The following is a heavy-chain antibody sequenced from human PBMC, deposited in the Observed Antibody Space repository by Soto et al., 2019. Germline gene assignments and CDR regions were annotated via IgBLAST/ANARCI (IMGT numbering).Heavy chain of an antibody. D-gene: IGHD3-16*01. CDR1: GFSFSKYG. CDR3: AKELRETGGYYFDC. V-gene: IGHV3-30*18. CDR2: MSDDGSKK. J-gene: IGHJ4*02. Sequence: QVQLVESGGGVVQPGRSLRLSCAASGFSFSKYGMHWVRQAPGKGLEWVAEMSDDGSKKYYEDSVKGRFTISRDNYKNTLYLIMQSLRTEDPAMYYCAKELRETGGYYFDCWGQGTLVTVSS.